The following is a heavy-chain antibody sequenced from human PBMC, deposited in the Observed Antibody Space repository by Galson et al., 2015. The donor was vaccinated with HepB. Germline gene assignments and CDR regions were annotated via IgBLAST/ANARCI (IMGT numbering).Heavy chain of an antibody. V-gene: IGHV3-33*08. D-gene: IGHD3-22*01. CDR1: GFTFSSYA. J-gene: IGHJ4*02. CDR3: ARMDYYDSSGYYDY. CDR2: IWYDGSNK. Sequence: SLRLSCAASGFTFSSYAMHWVRQAPGKGLEWVAVIWYDGSNKYYADSVKGRFTISRDNSKNTLYLQMNSLRAEDTAVYYCARMDYYDSSGYYDYWGQGTLVTVSS.